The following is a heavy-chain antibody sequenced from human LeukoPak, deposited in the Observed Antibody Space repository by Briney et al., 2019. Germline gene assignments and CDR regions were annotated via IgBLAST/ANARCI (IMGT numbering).Heavy chain of an antibody. D-gene: IGHD6-13*01. J-gene: IGHJ6*02. CDR1: GGSISSADYY. CDR3: VRDSVAAASSGYYYYGMDV. Sequence: KSSETLSLTCTVSGGSISSADYYWNWIRQPPGKGLEWIEYIYYSGSTYYNPSLKSRITISVDTSKNQFSLKLSSVTAADTAVYYCVRDSVAAASSGYYYYGMDVWGQGTTATVSS. CDR2: IYYSGST. V-gene: IGHV4-30-4*01.